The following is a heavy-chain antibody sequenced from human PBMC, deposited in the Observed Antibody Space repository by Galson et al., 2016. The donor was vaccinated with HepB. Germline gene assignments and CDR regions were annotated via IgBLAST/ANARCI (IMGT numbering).Heavy chain of an antibody. J-gene: IGHJ4*02. D-gene: IGHD6-6*01. CDR3: ARTPYSSASRAKSYYFDY. CDR1: GFTFSSYA. V-gene: IGHV3-30*04. CDR2: ISFDGSDK. Sequence: RLSCAASGFTFSSYAMHWVRQAPGKGLEWMAIISFDGSDKYYADSVTGRFTISRDNSKNTLYLQMSSLRADDTAVYYCARTPYSSASRAKSYYFDYWGQGTLVTVSP.